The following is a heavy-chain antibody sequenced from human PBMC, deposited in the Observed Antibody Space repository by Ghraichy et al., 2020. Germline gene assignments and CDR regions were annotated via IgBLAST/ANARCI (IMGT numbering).Heavy chain of an antibody. V-gene: IGHV3-7*01. D-gene: IGHD3-22*01. CDR3: ARDTHSSADY. CDR2: INPSGSEN. Sequence: GGSLRLSCEGSDPIFGQNWMSWVRQAPGKGLEWVAHINPSGSENFYEDSMKGRFTISRDNAKKLLYLEVDSVRPEDTAVYYCARDTHSSADYWGQGTLVTVSS. J-gene: IGHJ4*02. CDR1: DPIFGQNW.